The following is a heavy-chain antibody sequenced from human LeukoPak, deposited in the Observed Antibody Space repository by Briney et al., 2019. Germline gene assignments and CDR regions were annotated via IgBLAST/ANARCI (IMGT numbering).Heavy chain of an antibody. V-gene: IGHV3-74*01. Sequence: GGSLRLSCAASGFTFSSYWMHWVRQAPGKGLVWVSRINSDGSSTSYADSVKGRFTISRDNAKNTLYLQMNSLRAEDTAVYYCARDKDTTVRGVTNWFDPWGQGTLVTVSS. CDR3: ARDKDTTVRGVTNWFDP. D-gene: IGHD3-10*01. J-gene: IGHJ5*02. CDR2: INSDGSST. CDR1: GFTFSSYW.